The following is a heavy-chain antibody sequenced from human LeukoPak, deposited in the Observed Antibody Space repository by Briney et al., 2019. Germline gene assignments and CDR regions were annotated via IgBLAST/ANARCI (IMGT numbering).Heavy chain of an antibody. J-gene: IGHJ4*02. Sequence: ASVKVSCKASGYTFTSYDINWVRQATGQGPEWMGWMNPSSGNTGYAQRFQGRVTMTRDTSANTAYLELSSLRSDDTAVYYCAAHTYYYSSGSFAYWGQGTLVTVSS. CDR3: AAHTYYYSSGSFAY. CDR1: GYTFTSYD. CDR2: MNPSSGNT. V-gene: IGHV1-8*01. D-gene: IGHD3-10*01.